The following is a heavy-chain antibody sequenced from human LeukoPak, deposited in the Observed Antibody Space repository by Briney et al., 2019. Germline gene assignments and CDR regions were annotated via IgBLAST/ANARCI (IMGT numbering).Heavy chain of an antibody. CDR1: GFTFSDYW. CDR3: ARDRSISAAGDTY. D-gene: IGHD6-13*01. V-gene: IGHV3-74*01. J-gene: IGHJ4*02. CDR2: VNRDGSST. Sequence: WGSLRLSCAASGFTFSDYWMHWVRQAPGKGLVWVSRVNRDGSSTSYADSVKGRFTISRDNAKNTLSLQMNSLRAEDTAIYYCARDRSISAAGDTYWGQGTLVTVSA.